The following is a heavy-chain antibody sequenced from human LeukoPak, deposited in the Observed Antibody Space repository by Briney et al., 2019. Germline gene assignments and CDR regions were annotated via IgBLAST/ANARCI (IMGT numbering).Heavy chain of an antibody. CDR3: ARYIAARNGYLEY. D-gene: IGHD2-15*01. CDR2: MNQDGSEK. Sequence: GGSLRLSCAASGFTFSSYWMSWLRQAPGRGLEWVANMNQDGSEKYYVDSVKGRSTISRDNAKNSLYLQMNSLRDEDTAVYYCARYIAARNGYLEYGGQGTLVTVSS. CDR1: GFTFSSYW. J-gene: IGHJ4*02. V-gene: IGHV3-7*05.